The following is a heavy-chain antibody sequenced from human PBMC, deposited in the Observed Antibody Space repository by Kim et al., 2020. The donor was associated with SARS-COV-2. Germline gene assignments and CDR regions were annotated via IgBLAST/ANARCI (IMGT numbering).Heavy chain of an antibody. CDR2: IYYSGST. Sequence: SETLSLTCTVSGGSINIYYWNWIRQPPGKGLEWIGNIYYSGSTNYNPSFKSRVSISVDTSKNQFSLKLSSVAAADTAVYYCARAYSNGWGYSLDFWGQGT. CDR3: ARAYSNGWGYSLDF. J-gene: IGHJ4*02. CDR1: GGSINIYY. V-gene: IGHV4-59*08. D-gene: IGHD6-19*01.